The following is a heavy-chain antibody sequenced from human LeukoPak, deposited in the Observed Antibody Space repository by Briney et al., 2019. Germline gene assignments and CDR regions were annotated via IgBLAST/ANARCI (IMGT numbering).Heavy chain of an antibody. CDR1: GGSISSYY. V-gene: IGHV4-59*01. D-gene: IGHD6-13*01. J-gene: IGHJ6*02. CDR3: ARDRSPGGIAAAGTFRNYYYYGMDV. Sequence: ETLSLTCTVSGGSISSYYWSWIRQPPGKGLEWIGYIYYSGSTNYNPSLKSRVTISVDTSKNQFSLKLSSVTAADTAVYYCARDRSPGGIAAAGTFRNYYYYGMDVWGQGTTVTVSS. CDR2: IYYSGST.